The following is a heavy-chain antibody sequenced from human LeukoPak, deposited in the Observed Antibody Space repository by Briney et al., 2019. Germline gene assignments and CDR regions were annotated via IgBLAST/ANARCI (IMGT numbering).Heavy chain of an antibody. J-gene: IGHJ4*02. CDR1: GFTFSSYS. Sequence: GGSLRLSCAAPGFTFSSYSMNWVRQAPGKGLEWVSYISSSSSSKKYADSVKGRFTISRDNAKNSLYLQMNSLRAEDTAVYYCARGGASCGGDCLDYWGQRTLVTVSS. CDR3: ARGGASCGGDCLDY. CDR2: ISSSSSSK. V-gene: IGHV3-48*01. D-gene: IGHD2-21*02.